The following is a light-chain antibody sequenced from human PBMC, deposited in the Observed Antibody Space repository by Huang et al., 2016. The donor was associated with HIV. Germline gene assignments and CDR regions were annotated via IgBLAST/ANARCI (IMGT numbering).Light chain of an antibody. Sequence: IVMTQSPLSLSVSPGEPASISCTSSQILLHKNGYNYVDWYLQKPGQSTQLLIYLGSNRASGVPDRFSGSGSGTDFTLKISRVEAEDGGVYYCMQALQTPPYTFGQGTNLEIK. J-gene: IGKJ2*01. CDR3: MQALQTPPYT. CDR2: LGS. CDR1: QILLHKNGYNY. V-gene: IGKV2-28*01.